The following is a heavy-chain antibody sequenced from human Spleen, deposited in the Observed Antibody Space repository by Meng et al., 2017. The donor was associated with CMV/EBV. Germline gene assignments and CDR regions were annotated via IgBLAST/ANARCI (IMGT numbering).Heavy chain of an antibody. CDR2: IYHSGST. Sequence: SETLSLTCTVSGYSISSGYYWGWIRQPPGKGLEWIVSIYHSGSTYYNPSLKSRVTISVDTSKNQFSLKLSTVTAADTAVYYCAKTPPADYYYYGMDVWCQGTTVTVSS. J-gene: IGHJ6*02. V-gene: IGHV4-38-2*02. CDR3: AKTPPADYYYYGMDV. CDR1: GYSISSGYY.